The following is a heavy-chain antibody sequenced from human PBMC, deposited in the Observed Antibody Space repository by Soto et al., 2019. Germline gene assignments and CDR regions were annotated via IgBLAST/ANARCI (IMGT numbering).Heavy chain of an antibody. V-gene: IGHV1-18*01. CDR1: GYTFTSYG. Sequence: GASVKVSCKASGYTFTSYGISWVRQAPGQGLEWMGWISAYNGDTNYAQKLQGRVTMTTDTSTSTAYMELRSLRSDDTAVYYCARELLRFLEWLSPYYYYYGMDVWGQGTTVTVSS. CDR2: ISAYNGDT. D-gene: IGHD3-3*01. J-gene: IGHJ6*02. CDR3: ARELLRFLEWLSPYYYYYGMDV.